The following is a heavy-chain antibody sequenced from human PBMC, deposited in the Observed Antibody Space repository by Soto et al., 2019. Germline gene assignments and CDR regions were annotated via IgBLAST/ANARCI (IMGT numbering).Heavy chain of an antibody. CDR2: IDPSDSYA. CDR1: GYSFTSYC. J-gene: IGHJ4*02. Sequence: GESLKISCNGSGYSFTSYCISLVLQMPGKGLDWMGRIDPSDSYANYSPSFQGHVTISADKSISTAYLQWSSLKASDTAMYYCARHGPTSCYTNWGQGTLVTVSS. V-gene: IGHV5-10-1*01. CDR3: ARHGPTSCYTN. D-gene: IGHD2-2*02.